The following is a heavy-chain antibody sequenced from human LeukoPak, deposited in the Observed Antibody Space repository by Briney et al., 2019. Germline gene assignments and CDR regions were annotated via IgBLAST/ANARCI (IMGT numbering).Heavy chain of an antibody. D-gene: IGHD3-22*01. CDR2: INHSGST. CDR1: GGSFSGYY. CDR3: ATRSSDSYDSSGYNKLDWFDP. Sequence: SETLSLTCAVYGGSFSGYYWSWIRQPPGKGLEWIGEINHSGSTNYNPSLKSRVTISVDTSKNQFSLKLSSVTAADTAVYYCATRSSDSYDSSGYNKLDWFDPWGQGTLVTVSS. J-gene: IGHJ5*02. V-gene: IGHV4-34*01.